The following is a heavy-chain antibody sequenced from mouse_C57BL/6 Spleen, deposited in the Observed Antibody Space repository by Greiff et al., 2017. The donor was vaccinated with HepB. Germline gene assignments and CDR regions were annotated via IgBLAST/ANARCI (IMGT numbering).Heavy chain of an antibody. CDR2: IDPSDSYT. D-gene: IGHD1-1*01. CDR1: GYTFTSYW. V-gene: IGHV1-50*01. Sequence: VQLQQSGAELVKPGASVKLSCKASGYTFTSYWMQWVKQRPGQGLEWIGEIDPSDSYTNYNQKFKGKATLTVDTSSSTAYMQLSSLTSEDSAVYYCARYFTGRYFDVWGTGTTVTVSS. CDR3: ARYFTGRYFDV. J-gene: IGHJ1*03.